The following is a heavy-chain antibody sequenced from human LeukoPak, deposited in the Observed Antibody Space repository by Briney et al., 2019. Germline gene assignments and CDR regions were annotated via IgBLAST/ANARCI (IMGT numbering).Heavy chain of an antibody. CDR3: ARDGPAAKDEYFQH. V-gene: IGHV1-69*04. D-gene: IGHD2-2*01. J-gene: IGHJ1*01. CDR2: IIPILGIA. Sequence: SVKVSCKASGGTFSSYAISWVRQAPGQGLEWMGRIIPILGIANYAQKFQGRVTITADESTSTAYMELSSLRSEDTAVYYCARDGPAAKDEYFQHWGQGTLVTVSS. CDR1: GGTFSSYA.